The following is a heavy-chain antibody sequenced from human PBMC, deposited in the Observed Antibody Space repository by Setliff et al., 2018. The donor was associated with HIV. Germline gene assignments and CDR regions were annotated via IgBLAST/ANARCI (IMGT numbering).Heavy chain of an antibody. D-gene: IGHD3-9*01. CDR3: ARTDWARTSYYYYYCMNV. J-gene: IGHJ6*02. V-gene: IGHV4-61*09. CDR1: GGSVRSGSYY. Sequence: LSPTCTVSGGSVRSGSYYWSWIRQPARKGLEWLGHIYTSGSTNYNPSLKSRVTISVDTSKNQFSLKLSSVTASDTAVYYCARTDWARTSYYYYYCMNVWGQGTTVTVSS. CDR2: IYTSGST.